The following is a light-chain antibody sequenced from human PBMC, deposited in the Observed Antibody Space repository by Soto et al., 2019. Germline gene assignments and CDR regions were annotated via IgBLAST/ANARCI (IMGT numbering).Light chain of an antibody. CDR1: ESVSASY. V-gene: IGKV3-20*01. CDR2: GAS. Sequence: EIVFTQSPGTLSLSPGERATLSCRASESVSASYLVWYQQKPGQAPRLLISGASSRATGIPGRFSGSGSGTDFTLTISRLEPEDFAVYYCHQYGDSPPWTFGQGTKVDIK. J-gene: IGKJ1*01. CDR3: HQYGDSPPWT.